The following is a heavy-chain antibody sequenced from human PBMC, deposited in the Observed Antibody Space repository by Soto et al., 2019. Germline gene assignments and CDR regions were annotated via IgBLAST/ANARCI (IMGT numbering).Heavy chain of an antibody. D-gene: IGHD2-2*01. CDR3: ARRLYSTNWYYFDY. Sequence: EVQLLESGGGLVQPGGSLRLSCAASGFTFSNYAMTWVRQAAGKGLEWVSGISASTYYADSVKGRFTISRDNSRNTLYLQMNSLRAEDTAVYYCARRLYSTNWYYFDYWGQGTLVTVSS. CDR2: GISAST. V-gene: IGHV3-23*01. CDR1: GFTFSNYA. J-gene: IGHJ4*02.